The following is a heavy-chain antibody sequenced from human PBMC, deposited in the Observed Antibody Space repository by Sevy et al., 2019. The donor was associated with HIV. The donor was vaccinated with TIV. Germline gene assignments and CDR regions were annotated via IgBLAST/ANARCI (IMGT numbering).Heavy chain of an antibody. CDR1: GYTLSRLS. Sequence: ASVKVSCKGSGYTLSRLSMHWVRLAPGKGLEWMGSFDPEDDETIYAQKFQGRVTMTEDTSTDTAYLELCSLRSEDTAVYYCATTKDYYERSGDPSDYWGQGTLVTVSS. CDR3: ATTKDYYERSGDPSDY. D-gene: IGHD3-22*01. CDR2: FDPEDDET. J-gene: IGHJ4*02. V-gene: IGHV1-24*01.